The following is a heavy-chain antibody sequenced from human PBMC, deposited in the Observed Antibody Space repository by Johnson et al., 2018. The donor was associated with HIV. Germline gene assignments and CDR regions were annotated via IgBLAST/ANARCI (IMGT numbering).Heavy chain of an antibody. Sequence: QVQVVESGGGLVKPGGSLRLSCAASGFTFSDYYMSWIRQAPGKGPEWLSYISRSGSTIYYADSVKGRFTISRDNAKNSLYLQMSSLRAEDTAVYYCARDLAIGGRTDAFDIWGQGTMVTVSS. V-gene: IGHV3-11*04. CDR2: ISRSGSTI. CDR3: ARDLAIGGRTDAFDI. CDR1: GFTFSDYY. J-gene: IGHJ3*02. D-gene: IGHD6-6*01.